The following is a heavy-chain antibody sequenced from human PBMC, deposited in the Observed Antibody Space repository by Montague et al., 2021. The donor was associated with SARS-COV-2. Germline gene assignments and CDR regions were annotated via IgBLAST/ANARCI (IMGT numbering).Heavy chain of an antibody. V-gene: IGHV6-1*01. Sequence: CAISGDSVSSNSAAWNWIRQSPSRGLEWLGRTYYRSKWYNDYAVSVKSRITINPDTSKSQFSLQLNSVTPGDTAVYYCARDGGINSRPRPHTFHYWGQGTLVTVSS. CDR1: GDSVSSNSAA. J-gene: IGHJ4*02. D-gene: IGHD3-10*01. CDR2: TYYRSKWYN. CDR3: ARDGGINSRPRPHTFHY.